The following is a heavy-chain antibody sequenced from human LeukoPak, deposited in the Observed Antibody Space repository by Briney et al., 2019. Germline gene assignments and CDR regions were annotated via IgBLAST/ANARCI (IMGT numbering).Heavy chain of an antibody. J-gene: IGHJ4*02. CDR2: ISYDGSNK. Sequence: GGSLRLSCAASGFTFSSYAMHWVRQAPGKGLEWVAVISYDGSNKYYADSVKGRFTISRDNSKNTLYLQMNSLRAEDTAVYYCAKDYFALVNKRGVAAIGYWGQGTLVTVSS. D-gene: IGHD6-13*01. CDR1: GFTFSSYA. CDR3: AKDYFALVNKRGVAAIGY. V-gene: IGHV3-30*18.